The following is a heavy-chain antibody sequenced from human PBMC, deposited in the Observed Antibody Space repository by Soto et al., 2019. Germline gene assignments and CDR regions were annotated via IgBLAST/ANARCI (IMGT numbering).Heavy chain of an antibody. J-gene: IGHJ4*02. CDR1: DYTFTSYD. V-gene: IGHV1-18*01. CDR3: AREGQTEYYFDY. Sequence: QVQLVQSGAEVKKPGASVKVSCKASDYTFTSYDISWVRQAPGQGLEWMGWISAYSGNTNYAQKFQGSVTMTTDTSTSTSYMELTSLRSDDTAVYYCAREGQTEYYFDYWGRGTLVTVSS. CDR2: ISAYSGNT.